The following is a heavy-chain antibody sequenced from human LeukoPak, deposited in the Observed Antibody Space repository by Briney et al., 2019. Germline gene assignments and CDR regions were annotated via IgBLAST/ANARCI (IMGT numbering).Heavy chain of an antibody. CDR1: GGSISSGDYY. D-gene: IGHD3-22*01. V-gene: IGHV4-30-4*01. CDR2: IYYSGST. J-gene: IGHJ5*02. Sequence: PSETLSLTCTVSGGSISSGDYYWSWIRQPPGKGLEWIGYIYYSGSTYYNPSLKSRVTISVDPSKNQFSLKLSSVTAADTAVYYCARGTYYYDSSGYYYWFDPWGQGTLVTVSS. CDR3: ARGTYYYDSSGYYYWFDP.